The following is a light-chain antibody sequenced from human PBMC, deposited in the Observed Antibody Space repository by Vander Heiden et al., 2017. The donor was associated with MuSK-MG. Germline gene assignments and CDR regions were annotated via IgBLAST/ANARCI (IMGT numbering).Light chain of an antibody. J-gene: IGKJ3*01. CDR1: QGISSA. V-gene: IGKV1-13*02. Sequence: AIQLTQSPSSLSASVGDRVTITCRASQGISSALAWYQQKAGKTPKLLIYDASSLESGVPSRFSGSGSGTDFTLTISSLQPEDFATYYCQQFKSYPFTFGPGTKVDF. CDR2: DAS. CDR3: QQFKSYPFT.